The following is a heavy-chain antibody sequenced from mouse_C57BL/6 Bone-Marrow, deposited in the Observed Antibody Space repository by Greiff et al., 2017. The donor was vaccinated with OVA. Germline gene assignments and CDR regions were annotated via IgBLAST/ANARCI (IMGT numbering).Heavy chain of an antibody. CDR2: ISSGSSTI. J-gene: IGHJ4*01. V-gene: IGHV5-17*01. Sequence: DVMLVESGGGLVKPGGSLKLSCAASGFTFSDYGMHWVRQAPEKGLEWVAYISSGSSTISYADTVKGRFTIFRDNAKNTLILQMTRLRSEDTAMYYCARPSITTVVATSAMDDGGQGTSVTVSS. D-gene: IGHD1-1*01. CDR3: ARPSITTVVATSAMDD. CDR1: GFTFSDYG.